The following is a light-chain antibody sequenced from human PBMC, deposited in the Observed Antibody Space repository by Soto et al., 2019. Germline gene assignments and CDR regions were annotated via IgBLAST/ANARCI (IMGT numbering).Light chain of an antibody. V-gene: IGKV3-20*01. Sequence: EIVWTQSPGTLPLSPGERATLACRASQSVSNSYLAWYQQKPCQPPRLHIYGASSRATGIPARFSGSGCGTDFTLTNSRREPEEFSVYYCQQYGSSPRTFGQGNNVEF. J-gene: IGKJ1*01. CDR2: GAS. CDR1: QSVSNSY. CDR3: QQYGSSPRT.